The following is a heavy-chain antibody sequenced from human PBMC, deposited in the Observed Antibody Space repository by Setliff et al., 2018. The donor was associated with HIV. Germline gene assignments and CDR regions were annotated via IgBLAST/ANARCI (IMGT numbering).Heavy chain of an antibody. J-gene: IGHJ6*03. CDR1: GFTSSRHW. D-gene: IGHD2-15*01. CDR3: AKGVYCSGASCYPPYMDV. Sequence: GGSLRLSCVASGFTSSRHWMTWVRQAPGKGLEWVANIKRDGSEEYYVDSVKGRFTISRDNAKNSLYLQMRSLRAEDTAVYYCAKGVYCSGASCYPPYMDVWGIGTTVTVSS. CDR2: IKRDGSEE. V-gene: IGHV3-7*03.